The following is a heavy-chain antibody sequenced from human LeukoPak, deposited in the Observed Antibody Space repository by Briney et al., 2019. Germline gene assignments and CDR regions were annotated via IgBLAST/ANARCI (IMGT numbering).Heavy chain of an antibody. V-gene: IGHV3-53*01. Sequence: GGSLRLSCAVSGLTVSSNYMSWVRQAPGKGLEWVSVFYRGGDTYYGDSVKGRFTISRDSSKNTLYLQMSSLSAEDTAVYYCAKMNVLTGYYTPNFDFWGQGTLVTVSS. CDR1: GLTVSSNY. CDR3: AKMNVLTGYYTPNFDF. J-gene: IGHJ4*02. CDR2: FYRGGDT. D-gene: IGHD3-9*01.